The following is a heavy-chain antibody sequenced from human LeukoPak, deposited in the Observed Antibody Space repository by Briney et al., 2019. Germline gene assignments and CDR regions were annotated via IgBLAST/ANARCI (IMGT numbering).Heavy chain of an antibody. CDR3: ARGPLDYDFWSGPKAYYMDV. V-gene: IGHV3-20*01. Sequence: GRSRRLSCAASGFNFQNYGMSWVRHSPGKVREWVCGIHWNGVTTNYGDSVKGRFTISRDNAKNSLYLEMNSLSAEDTALYHCARGPLDYDFWSGPKAYYMDVWGKGTTVTVSS. CDR2: IHWNGVTT. J-gene: IGHJ6*03. CDR1: GFNFQNYG. D-gene: IGHD3-3*01.